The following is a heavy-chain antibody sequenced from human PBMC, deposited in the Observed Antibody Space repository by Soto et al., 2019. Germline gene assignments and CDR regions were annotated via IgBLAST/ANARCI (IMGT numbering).Heavy chain of an antibody. CDR1: GGSFSDYQ. J-gene: IGHJ5*02. CDR3: AGGPDYGDYDA. CDR2: ISHNGAT. Sequence: QVQLRQWGAGLLKPSETLSLTCNVSGGSFSDYQWTWIRQSPDKGLEWIGEISHNGATNSTPSVRSRLTMSVDTSKRQFSLRLSSVTSADTAVYFCAGGPDYGDYDAWGQGTLVTVSS. V-gene: IGHV4-34*01. D-gene: IGHD4-17*01.